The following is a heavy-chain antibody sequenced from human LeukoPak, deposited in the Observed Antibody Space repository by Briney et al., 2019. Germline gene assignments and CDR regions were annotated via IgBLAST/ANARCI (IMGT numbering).Heavy chain of an antibody. J-gene: IGHJ4*02. D-gene: IGHD6-19*01. CDR3: SRAYNSGWYEDGTLDY. CDR1: GFTFSSYS. CDR2: ISRSSSYI. V-gene: IGHV3-21*04. Sequence: GGSLRLSCAASGFTFSSYSMNWVRQAPGKGLDWVSSISRSSSYIYYADSVKGRFTISRYNAKNSLYPQLNSLRLETTAAAFCSRAYNSGWYEDGTLDYWGQGTLVTVSS.